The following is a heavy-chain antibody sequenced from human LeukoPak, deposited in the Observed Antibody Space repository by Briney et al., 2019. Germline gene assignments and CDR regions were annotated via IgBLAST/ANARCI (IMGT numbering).Heavy chain of an antibody. D-gene: IGHD3-10*01. V-gene: IGHV3-11*01. CDR2: ISCSGSTI. CDR3: ARPRRITMVRGVRPGYMDV. J-gene: IGHJ6*03. CDR1: GFTFSDYY. Sequence: GGSLRLSCAASGFTFSDYYMSWIRQAPGKGLEWVSYISCSGSTIYYADSVKGRFTISRDNAKNSLYLQMNSLRAEDTAVYYCARPRRITMVRGVRPGYMDVWGKGTTVTVSS.